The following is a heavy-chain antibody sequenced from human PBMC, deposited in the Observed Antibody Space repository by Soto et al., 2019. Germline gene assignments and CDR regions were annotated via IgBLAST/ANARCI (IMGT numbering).Heavy chain of an antibody. J-gene: IGHJ5*02. CDR2: IYHNGRF. Sequence: SETLSLTCAVSGGSITSNWWRWVRQPPGKGLEWIGEIYHNGRFNYNPSLRSRLTISIDKSKNQLSLKLTSVTAADTAVHYCVSNDWYRFDPWGPGTLVTVSS. V-gene: IGHV4-4*02. CDR1: GGSITSNW. CDR3: VSNDWYRFDP. D-gene: IGHD3-9*01.